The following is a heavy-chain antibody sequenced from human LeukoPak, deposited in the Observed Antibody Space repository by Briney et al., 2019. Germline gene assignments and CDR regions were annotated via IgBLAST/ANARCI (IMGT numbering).Heavy chain of an antibody. CDR2: IFWDDDK. V-gene: IGHV2-5*02. D-gene: IGHD6-13*01. CDR3: AHSRDSIWDSLARLDP. CDR1: GFSLTTSGVG. J-gene: IGHJ5*02. Sequence: SGPTLVRPTQTLSLTCTFSGFSLTTSGVGVHWIRQPPGKALEWLALIFWDDDKRYSPSLKNRVTITKDTSKNQVVLTVTNMDPVDTATCYCAHSRDSIWDSLARLDPWGQGTLVTVSS.